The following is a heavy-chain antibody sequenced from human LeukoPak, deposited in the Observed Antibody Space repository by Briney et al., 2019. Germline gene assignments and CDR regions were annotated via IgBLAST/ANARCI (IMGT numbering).Heavy chain of an antibody. CDR3: AKDREVVNGAFDI. J-gene: IGHJ3*02. V-gene: IGHV3-48*04. CDR1: GVTLSNYY. D-gene: IGHD3-22*01. CDR2: ISSSGSTM. Sequence: PGGSLRLSCAASGVTLSNYYMNWVRQAPGNGLEWVSYISSSGSTMYYADSVRGRFTISRDTAKNSLYLLMNSLRAEDTALYYCAKDREVVNGAFDIWGQGTMVTVSS.